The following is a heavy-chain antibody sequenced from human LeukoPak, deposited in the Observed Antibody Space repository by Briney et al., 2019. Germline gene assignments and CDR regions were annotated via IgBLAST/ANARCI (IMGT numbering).Heavy chain of an antibody. Sequence: GASVKVSCKASGGTFSSYAISWVRQAPGQGLEWMGGIIPIFGTANYAQKFQGRVTITADESTSTAYMELSSLRSEDTAVYYCARDYSSAWWFDFWGQGTLVTVSS. J-gene: IGHJ4*02. CDR3: ARDYSSAWWFDF. CDR1: GGTFSSYA. V-gene: IGHV1-69*13. CDR2: IIPIFGTA. D-gene: IGHD6-19*01.